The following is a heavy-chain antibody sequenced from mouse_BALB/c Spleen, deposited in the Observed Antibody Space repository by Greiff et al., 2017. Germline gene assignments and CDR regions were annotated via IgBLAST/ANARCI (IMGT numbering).Heavy chain of an antibody. CDR2: ISYSGST. V-gene: IGHV3-2*02. CDR3: AREYGAY. D-gene: IGHD5-1*01. CDR1: GYSITSDYA. Sequence: EVQLQQSGPGLVKPSQSLSLTCTVTGYSITSDYAWNWIRQFPGNKLEWMGYISYSGSTSYNPSLKSRISITRDTSKNQFFLQLNSVTTEDTATYYCAREYGAYWGQGTLVTVSA. J-gene: IGHJ3*01.